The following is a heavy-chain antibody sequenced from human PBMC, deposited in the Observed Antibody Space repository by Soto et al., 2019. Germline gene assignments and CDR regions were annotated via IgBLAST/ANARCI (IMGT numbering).Heavy chain of an antibody. CDR2: ISYDGSNK. J-gene: IGHJ4*02. Sequence: GGSLRLSCAASGFTFSSYAMHWVRQAPGKGLEWVAVISYDGSNKYYADSVKGRFTISRDNSKNTLYLQMNSLRAEDTAVYYCARPSRVLAVAGPFDYWGQGTLVTVSS. D-gene: IGHD6-19*01. V-gene: IGHV3-30-3*01. CDR1: GFTFSSYA. CDR3: ARPSRVLAVAGPFDY.